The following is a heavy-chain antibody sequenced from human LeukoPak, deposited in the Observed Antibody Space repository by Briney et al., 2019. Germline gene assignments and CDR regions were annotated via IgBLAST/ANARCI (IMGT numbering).Heavy chain of an antibody. J-gene: IGHJ4*02. D-gene: IGHD2-2*01. V-gene: IGHV1-69*01. CDR2: IIPIFGTA. Sequence: SVKVSCKASGGTFSSYAISWVRQAPGQGLEWMGGIIPIFGTANYAQKFQGRVTITADESTSTAYMELSSLRSEDTAVYYCARTLGYCSSTSCYGGYYFDYWGQGTLVTVSS. CDR1: GGTFSSYA. CDR3: ARTLGYCSSTSCYGGYYFDY.